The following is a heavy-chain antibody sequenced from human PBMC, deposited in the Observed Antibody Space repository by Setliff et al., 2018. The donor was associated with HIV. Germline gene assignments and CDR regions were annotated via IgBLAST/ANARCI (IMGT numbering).Heavy chain of an antibody. CDR3: ARFYGSYDVGGFDI. J-gene: IGHJ3*02. D-gene: IGHD3-16*01. CDR2: MNPDGSNT. V-gene: IGHV5-51*01. Sequence: PGASLKISCKGSGYSFITYWIGRVRQRPGKGLEWMGIMNPDGSNTRYSPSFHGQVTISVDESFSTAYLQSSSLKASDTVFYYCARFYGSYDVGGFDIWGQGTKGTVS. CDR1: GYSFITYW.